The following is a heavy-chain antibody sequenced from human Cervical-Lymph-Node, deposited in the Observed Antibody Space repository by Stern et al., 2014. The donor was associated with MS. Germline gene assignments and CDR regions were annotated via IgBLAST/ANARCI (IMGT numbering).Heavy chain of an antibody. D-gene: IGHD4-17*01. Sequence: VQLVESGGGVVQSGGSLRLSCAASGFTFPDYAIHWVRQAPGKGLEWVAVISDDGGSGYYADSVKGRFTISRDNSKSTLSLQMNSLRAEDTAVYYCAKSKDYGDFSDAFDIWGQGTMVTVSS. CDR2: ISDDGGSG. V-gene: IGHV3-30-3*02. CDR1: GFTFPDYA. CDR3: AKSKDYGDFSDAFDI. J-gene: IGHJ3*02.